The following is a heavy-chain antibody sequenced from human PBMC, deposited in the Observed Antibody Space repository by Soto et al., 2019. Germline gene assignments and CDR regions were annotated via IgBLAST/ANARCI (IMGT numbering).Heavy chain of an antibody. D-gene: IGHD1-7*01. Sequence: GASVKVSCKDFGYTFSSADINWVRQTTGQGLEWMGWMNPNTGNAGYAQKFQGRVTMTRDTTISTAYMELTSLTSDDTAVYFCARDVIGTTDRFDPWGQGTLVTVSS. CDR1: GYTFSSAD. CDR3: ARDVIGTTDRFDP. V-gene: IGHV1-8*01. CDR2: MNPNTGNA. J-gene: IGHJ5*02.